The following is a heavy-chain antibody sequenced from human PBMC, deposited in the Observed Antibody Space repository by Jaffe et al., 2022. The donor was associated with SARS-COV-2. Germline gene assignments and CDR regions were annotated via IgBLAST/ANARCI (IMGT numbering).Heavy chain of an antibody. D-gene: IGHD6-25*01. CDR3: ATLGSAWGFDS. CDR1: GFTFSTYG. V-gene: IGHV3-33*01. J-gene: IGHJ4*02. Sequence: QVQLMESGGGVVQPGRSLRLSCAASGFTFSTYGMHWVRQAPGKGLEWVAAIWYDGSRKYYADSVKGRFTISRDDSKNTLYLQMSTLRAEDSGAYYCATLGSAWGFDSWGQGTLVTVSS. CDR2: IWYDGSRK.